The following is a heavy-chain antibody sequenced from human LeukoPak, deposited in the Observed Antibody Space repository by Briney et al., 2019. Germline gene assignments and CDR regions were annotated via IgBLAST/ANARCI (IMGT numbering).Heavy chain of an antibody. V-gene: IGHV3-23*01. CDR1: GFTFSDSA. J-gene: IGHJ4*02. CDR3: AREAVTRNYFDY. D-gene: IGHD4-17*01. CDR2: ISFSGDSI. Sequence: PGGSLRLSCAASGFTFSDSAMTWVRQAPGKGLEWVSLISFSGDSIYYADSVRGRFTISRDNSKNTLFLQMNSLRAEDTAVYYCAREAVTRNYFDYWGQGTLVTVSS.